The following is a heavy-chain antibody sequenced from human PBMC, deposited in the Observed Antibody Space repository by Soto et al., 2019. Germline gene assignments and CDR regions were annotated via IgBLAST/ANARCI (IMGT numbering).Heavy chain of an antibody. J-gene: IGHJ6*02. CDR1: GYTFTSNY. CDR3: ARDPYHVLMVNAPNLYGMDV. CDR2: INPSGGYT. V-gene: IGHV1-46*01. D-gene: IGHD2-8*01. Sequence: ASVKVSCKASGYTFTSNYMHWVRQAPGQGLEWMGIINPSGGYTHYAQKLQGRLTMTTDTSTSTAYMELRSLRSDDTAVYYCARDPYHVLMVNAPNLYGMDVWGQGTTVTVSS.